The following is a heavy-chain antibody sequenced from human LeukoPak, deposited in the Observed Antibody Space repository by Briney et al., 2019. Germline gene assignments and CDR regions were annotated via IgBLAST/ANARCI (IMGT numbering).Heavy chain of an antibody. Sequence: PSETLSLTCTVSGGSISSGSYYWSWIRQPAGKGLEWIGRIYTSGSTNYNPSLKSRVTISVDTSKNQFSLKLSSVTAADTAVYYCARVFLGGYAFDIWGQGTMVTVSS. J-gene: IGHJ3*02. CDR1: GGSISSGSYY. V-gene: IGHV4-61*02. CDR2: IYTSGST. CDR3: ARVFLGGYAFDI. D-gene: IGHD3-16*01.